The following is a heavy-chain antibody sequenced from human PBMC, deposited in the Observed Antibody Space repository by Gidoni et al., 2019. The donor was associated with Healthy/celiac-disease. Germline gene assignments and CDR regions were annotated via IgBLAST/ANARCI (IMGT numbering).Heavy chain of an antibody. J-gene: IGHJ6*02. CDR3: ARNKLLAARRHHYYYYGMDV. Sequence: EVQLVESGGGLVKPGGSLRLPCAASGFTFSGSSMNWVLQAPGKGLEWVSSISSSSSYIDYADSVKGRLTISRDNAKNSLYLQMNSLRAEDTAVYYCARNKLLAARRHHYYYYGMDVWGQGTTVTVSS. D-gene: IGHD6-6*01. V-gene: IGHV3-21*06. CDR2: ISSSSSYI. CDR1: GFTFSGSS.